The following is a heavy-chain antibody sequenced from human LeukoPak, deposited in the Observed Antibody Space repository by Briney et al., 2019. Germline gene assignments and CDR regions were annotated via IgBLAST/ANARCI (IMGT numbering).Heavy chain of an antibody. Sequence: GEPLQISCKASGYSFTSYWIGWVRQMPGKGPEWMGTIYPGDSDTRYSPSFQGQVTISADKSISTAYLQWSSLKASDTAMYYCATKYTSGWYYFDYWGQGTLVTVSS. CDR1: GYSFTSYW. V-gene: IGHV5-51*01. J-gene: IGHJ4*02. CDR3: ATKYTSGWYYFDY. CDR2: IYPGDSDT. D-gene: IGHD6-19*01.